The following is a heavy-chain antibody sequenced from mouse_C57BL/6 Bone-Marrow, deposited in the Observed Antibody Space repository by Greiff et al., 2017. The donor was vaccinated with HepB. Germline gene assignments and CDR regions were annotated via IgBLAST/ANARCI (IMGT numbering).Heavy chain of an antibody. V-gene: IGHV1-55*01. CDR3: ARRVRAMDY. CDR1: GYTFTSYW. CDR2: IYPGSGST. D-gene: IGHD2-2*01. Sequence: QVQLQQSGAELVKPGASVKMSCKASGYTFTSYWITWVKQRSGQGLEWIGDIYPGSGSTNYNEKFKSKATLTVDTSSSTAYMQLSSLTSEDSAVYYCARRVRAMDYWGQGTSVTVSS. J-gene: IGHJ4*01.